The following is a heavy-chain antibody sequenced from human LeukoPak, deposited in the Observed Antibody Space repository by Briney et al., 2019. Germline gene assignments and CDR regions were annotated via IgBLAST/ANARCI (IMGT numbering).Heavy chain of an antibody. Sequence: GGSLRLSCAASGFTFSSYEMNWVRQAPGKGLEWVSYISSSGSTIYYADSVKGRFTISRDNAKNSLYLQMNSLRPEDTAVYFCAKEHYYYVSRGYFGLWGQGTLVTVSS. CDR1: GFTFSSYE. CDR2: ISSSGSTI. J-gene: IGHJ4*02. D-gene: IGHD3-22*01. CDR3: AKEHYYYVSRGYFGL. V-gene: IGHV3-48*03.